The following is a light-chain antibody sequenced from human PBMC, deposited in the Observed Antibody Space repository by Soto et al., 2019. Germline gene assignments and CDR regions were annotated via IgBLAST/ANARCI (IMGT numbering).Light chain of an antibody. J-gene: IGKJ1*01. CDR2: GAS. CDR1: QTVSTNY. Sequence: EIVFTQSPGTLSLSPGERSTLSGRASQTVSTNYLAWYQQKPGQAPRLLIYGASKRATGIPDRFSGSGSGTDFTLTISRLEPEDFAVYCCQQYGSSPRTFGQGTKVDIK. CDR3: QQYGSSPRT. V-gene: IGKV3-20*01.